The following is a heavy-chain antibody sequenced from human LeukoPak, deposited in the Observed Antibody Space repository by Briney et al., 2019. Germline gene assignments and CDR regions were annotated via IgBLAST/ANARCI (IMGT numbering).Heavy chain of an antibody. CDR1: GFTFSDHH. Sequence: PGGSLRLSCAASGFTFSDHHMSWIRQVPGKGLEWISHITNGATIYYADSVKGRFTISRDNAKNSLFLQMNSLRAEDTAVYYCAGAGYYLPWGQGTLVTVSS. V-gene: IGHV3-11*04. CDR3: AGAGYYLP. D-gene: IGHD1-26*01. J-gene: IGHJ5*02. CDR2: ITNGATI.